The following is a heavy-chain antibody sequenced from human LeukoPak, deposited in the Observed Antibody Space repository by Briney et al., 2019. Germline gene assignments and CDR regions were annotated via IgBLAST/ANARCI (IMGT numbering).Heavy chain of an antibody. CDR1: GFTFNTYD. J-gene: IGHJ6*02. V-gene: IGHV3-13*01. Sequence: GGSLRLSCVASGFTFNTYDIHWVRQATGKGLEWVSLIGKAGGTHYADSVKGRFTISRENGKNSLYLQMNGLGVGDTAVYYCARDLSGHGLDVWGQGTTVTVSS. CDR3: ARDLSGHGLDV. CDR2: IGKAGGT.